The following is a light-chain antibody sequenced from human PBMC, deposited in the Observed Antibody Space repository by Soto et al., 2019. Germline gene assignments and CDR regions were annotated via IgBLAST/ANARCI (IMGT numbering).Light chain of an antibody. V-gene: IGKV1-33*01. CDR3: QQYENLPT. CDR2: DAS. J-gene: IGKJ5*01. Sequence: DIQMTQSPSSLSSSVGDRFTITFQSSQNINNYLNWYQQKPGRAPKLLIYDASNLEAEVPSRFRGSGSGTDFTFTISRLQPEDIATYYCQQYENLPTFGQGTRLEI. CDR1: QNINNY.